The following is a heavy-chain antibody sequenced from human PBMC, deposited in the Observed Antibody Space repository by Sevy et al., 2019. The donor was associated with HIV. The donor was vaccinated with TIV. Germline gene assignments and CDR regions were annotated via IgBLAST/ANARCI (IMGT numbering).Heavy chain of an antibody. V-gene: IGHV3-30*02. CDR2: IRYDGSNS. CDR1: GFTFSNYG. D-gene: IGHD2-2*01. J-gene: IGHJ4*02. CDR3: AKDYRIYCSRTSCLFDY. Sequence: GGSLRLSCAASGFTFSNYGMHWARQAPGKGLEWVAFIRYDGSNSYSADSVKGRFNISRDNSKNTLYLQINSLRAEDTAAYYCAKDYRIYCSRTSCLFDYWGQGTLVTVSS.